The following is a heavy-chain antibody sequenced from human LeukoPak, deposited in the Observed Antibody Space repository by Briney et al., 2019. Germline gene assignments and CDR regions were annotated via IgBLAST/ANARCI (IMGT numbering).Heavy chain of an antibody. J-gene: IGHJ4*02. CDR1: GFIFNTYW. Sequence: GESLKISCQGSGFIFNTYWIAWVRQVPGKGLEWMGIIYPGDSDTRYSPSFQGQVTISADESISTAYLHWSSLKASDTAMYYCARQADYNILTGYFKGHLDYWGQGTLVTVSS. D-gene: IGHD3-9*01. CDR2: IYPGDSDT. V-gene: IGHV5-51*01. CDR3: ARQADYNILTGYFKGHLDY.